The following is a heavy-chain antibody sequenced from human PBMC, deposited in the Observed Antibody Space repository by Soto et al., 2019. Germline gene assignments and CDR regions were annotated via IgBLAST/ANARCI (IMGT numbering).Heavy chain of an antibody. CDR2: IKTDGSTI. V-gene: IGHV3-74*01. J-gene: IGHJ2*01. D-gene: IGHD3-10*01. CDR1: GFSFSSYW. CDR3: ASVRHGARYFDL. Sequence: EVQLVESGGGLVQPGGSLRLSCAASGFSFSSYWMNWVSQAPGKGLVWVSRIKTDGSTITYEDSVKGRFTISRDNAKNTLYIQMDAVRAEDTAVYYCASVRHGARYFDLWGRGTLVSVSS.